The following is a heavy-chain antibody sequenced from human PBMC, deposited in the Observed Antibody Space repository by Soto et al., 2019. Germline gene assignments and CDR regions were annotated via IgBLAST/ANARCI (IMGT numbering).Heavy chain of an antibody. CDR1: GYTFTGYY. CDR3: ARGYIAASGAG. CDR2: VNPDNGDS. Sequence: QVQLVQSGAEVKKPGASVRVSCRTSGYTFTGYYIHWVRQAPGQGLEWMGWVNPDNGDSRYAQKFQVRVTLTRDTSINTAYLELRRLRSDDTAVYYCARGYIAASGAGWGQGTLVAVYS. V-gene: IGHV1-2*02. J-gene: IGHJ4*02. D-gene: IGHD6-13*01.